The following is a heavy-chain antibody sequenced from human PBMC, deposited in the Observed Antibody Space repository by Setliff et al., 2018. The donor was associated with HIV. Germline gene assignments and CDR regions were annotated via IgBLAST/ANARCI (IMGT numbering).Heavy chain of an antibody. V-gene: IGHV4-34*01. J-gene: IGHJ4*02. CDR2: ISPSGTT. Sequence: PSETLSLTCAVYGGSFSGYYWSWIRQSPGKGLEWLGEISPSGTTNYNPSLESRVTMSMDKSENQFSLKLTSVTAADAAVYYCARGLVSDRTSFIFDYWGLGTLVTVSS. CDR3: ARGLVSDRTSFIFDY. CDR1: GGSFSGYY. D-gene: IGHD2-2*01.